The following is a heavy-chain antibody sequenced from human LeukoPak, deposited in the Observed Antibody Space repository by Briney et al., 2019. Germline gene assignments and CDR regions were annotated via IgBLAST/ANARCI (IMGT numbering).Heavy chain of an antibody. J-gene: IGHJ5*02. CDR3: ARFQYQLLSSWFDP. V-gene: IGHV1-18*04. Sequence: SVKVSCKASGYSFTTYGISWVRQPPGQGIEWMGWISAYNGNTNYAQKLQGRVTMTTDTSTSTAYMELRSLRSDDTAVYYCARFQYQLLSSWFDPWGQGTLVTVSS. CDR2: ISAYNGNT. CDR1: GYSFTTYG. D-gene: IGHD2-2*01.